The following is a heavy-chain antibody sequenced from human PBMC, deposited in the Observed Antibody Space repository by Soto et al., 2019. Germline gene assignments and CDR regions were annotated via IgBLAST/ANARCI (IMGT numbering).Heavy chain of an antibody. Sequence: ASAKVSCKASGYTFTSYYMRWVRQAPGQGLEWMGIINPSGGSTSYAQKFQGRVTMTRDTSTSTVYMELSSLRSEDTAVYYCARGYYYDSSGYSYYYYSYGMDVWGQGTTVTVS. J-gene: IGHJ6*02. CDR1: GYTFTSYY. CDR3: ARGYYYDSSGYSYYYYSYGMDV. D-gene: IGHD3-22*01. CDR2: INPSGGST. V-gene: IGHV1-46*01.